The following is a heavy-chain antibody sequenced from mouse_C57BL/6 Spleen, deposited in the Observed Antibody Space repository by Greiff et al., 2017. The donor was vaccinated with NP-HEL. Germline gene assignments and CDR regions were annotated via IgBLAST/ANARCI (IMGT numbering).Heavy chain of an antibody. J-gene: IGHJ3*01. CDR3: VRRHDQGAWFAY. Sequence: EVQLVESGGGLVQPKGSLKLSCAASGFSFTTYAMNWVRQAPGQGLEWVARIRRKSNNSASYYADSVKDRFTISRYDSESMLYLQMNNLKTEDTAMDYCVRRHDQGAWFAYWGQGTLVTVSA. V-gene: IGHV10-1*01. CDR2: IRRKSNNSAS. CDR1: GFSFTTYA.